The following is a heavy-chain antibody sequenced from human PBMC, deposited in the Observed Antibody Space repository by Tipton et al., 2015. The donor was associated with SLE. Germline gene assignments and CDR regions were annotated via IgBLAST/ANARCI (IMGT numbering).Heavy chain of an antibody. D-gene: IGHD1-26*01. Sequence: VQLVQSGGGLEQPGGSLRLSCTASGFTFSSQAMSWVRQAPGKGLEWVSRISSSGSSTSYADSVKGRFTISRDNAKNSLYLQMNSLRAEDTAVYYCAKGRDSGRGTYDAFDFWGQGTMVIVSS. CDR2: ISSSGSST. J-gene: IGHJ3*01. V-gene: IGHV3-23*04. CDR1: GFTFSSQA. CDR3: AKGRDSGRGTYDAFDF.